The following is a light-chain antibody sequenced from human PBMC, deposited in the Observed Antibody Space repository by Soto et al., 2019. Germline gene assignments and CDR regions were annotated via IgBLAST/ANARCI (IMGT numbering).Light chain of an antibody. CDR1: SSDVGGYNY. CDR3: RSYTSSSTGV. CDR2: EVS. J-gene: IGLJ2*01. Sequence: ALTQPASVSGSPGQSITISCTGTSSDVGGYNYVSWYQQHPGKAPKLMIYEVSNRPSGVSNRFSGSKSGNTASLTISGLQAEDGSDYYCRSYTSSSTGVFGGGTKLTVL. V-gene: IGLV2-14*01.